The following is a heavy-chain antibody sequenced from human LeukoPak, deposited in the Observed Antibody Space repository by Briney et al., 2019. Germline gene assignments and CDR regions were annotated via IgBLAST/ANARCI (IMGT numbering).Heavy chain of an antibody. CDR1: GFTFSSYA. V-gene: IGHV3-23*01. D-gene: IGHD2-21*02. Sequence: PGGSLRLSCAASGFTFSSYAVTWVRQAPGRGLEWVSAVSGSGDTTYYADSVEGRFTISRDNSKSTLYLQMNSLRAEDTAVYYCAKGRRAVAVTVFDYWGQGTLVTVSS. J-gene: IGHJ4*02. CDR2: VSGSGDTT. CDR3: AKGRRAVAVTVFDY.